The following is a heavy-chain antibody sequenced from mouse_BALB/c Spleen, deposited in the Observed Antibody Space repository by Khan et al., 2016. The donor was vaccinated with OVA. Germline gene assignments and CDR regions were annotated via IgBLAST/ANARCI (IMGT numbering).Heavy chain of an antibody. Sequence: EVQLQESGPGLVKPSQSLSLTCTVSGYSITSDYAWNWIRQFPGNKLEWMGYISYSGSTDFNPSLKSRISITRDTSKNQFFLQLNSVTTEDTATYYCARRYWYFDVWGAGTTLTVSS. CDR1: GYSITSDYA. J-gene: IGHJ1*01. V-gene: IGHV3-2*02. CDR3: ARRYWYFDV. CDR2: ISYSGST.